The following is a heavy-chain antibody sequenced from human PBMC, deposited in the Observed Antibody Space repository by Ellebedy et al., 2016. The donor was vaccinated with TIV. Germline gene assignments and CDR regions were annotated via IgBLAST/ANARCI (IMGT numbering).Heavy chain of an antibody. Sequence: ASVKVSCKASGYTFTGYHIHWVRQAPGQGLEWMGWIYPYSGGTNYAPKFQGRVTMTRDTSINTAYMELSGLKSDDTAVYYCAAFPYISASSAYWGQGTLVTVSS. V-gene: IGHV1-2*02. D-gene: IGHD3-3*02. CDR1: GYTFTGYH. CDR2: IYPYSGGT. J-gene: IGHJ4*02. CDR3: AAFPYISASSAY.